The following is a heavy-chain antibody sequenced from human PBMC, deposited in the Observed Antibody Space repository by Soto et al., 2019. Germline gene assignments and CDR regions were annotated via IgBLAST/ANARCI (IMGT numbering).Heavy chain of an antibody. CDR2: IIPIFGTA. CDR1: VGTFSSYA. D-gene: IGHD6-13*01. CDR3: ARGLQQLVLGYFQH. J-gene: IGHJ1*01. V-gene: IGHV1-69*13. Sequence: SVKVSCKASVGTFSSYAISWVRQAPGQGLEWVGGIIPIFGTANYAQKFQGRVTITADESTSTAYMELSSLRSEDTAVYYCARGLQQLVLGYFQHWGQGNLVTVSS.